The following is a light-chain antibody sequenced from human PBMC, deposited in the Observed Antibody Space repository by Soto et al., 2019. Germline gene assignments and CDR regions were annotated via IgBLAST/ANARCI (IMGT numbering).Light chain of an antibody. CDR2: SND. V-gene: IGLV1-44*01. J-gene: IGLJ3*02. Sequence: QSVLTQPPSASGTPGQRVTISCSGSSSNIGSNYVYWYQQLPGTAPKLLIYSNDQRPSAVPGRFSGSKSGSSASLAISGLQSEDEADYYCATWDDSLNVVFGGGTKLTVL. CDR3: ATWDDSLNVV. CDR1: SSNIGSNY.